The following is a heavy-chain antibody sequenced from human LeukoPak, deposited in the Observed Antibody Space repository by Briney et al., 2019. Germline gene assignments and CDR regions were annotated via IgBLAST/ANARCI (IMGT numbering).Heavy chain of an antibody. D-gene: IGHD1-14*01. J-gene: IGHJ4*02. Sequence: GGSLRLSCAASGFTVISKYMGWVRQAPGKGLEWVSVIYSVGSTYYEDSLRGRFIISRDNSKTPVFLQMNSLRAEDTAVYYCARVAFLSNSYISGIGYWGQGTLGTVSS. CDR2: IYSVGST. CDR3: ARVAFLSNSYISGIGY. V-gene: IGHV3-53*01. CDR1: GFTVISKY.